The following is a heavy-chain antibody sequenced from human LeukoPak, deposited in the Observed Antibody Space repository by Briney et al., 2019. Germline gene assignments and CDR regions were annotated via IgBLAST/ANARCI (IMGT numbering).Heavy chain of an antibody. Sequence: GGSLRLSCAASGFTFSSYAMHWVRQAPGKGLEWVAVISYDGSNKYYADSVKGRFTISRDNSKNTLYLQMNSLRAEDTAVYYCARGGYSYGSGNAFDIWGQGTMVTVSS. CDR1: GFTFSSYA. D-gene: IGHD5-18*01. V-gene: IGHV3-30-3*01. CDR2: ISYDGSNK. CDR3: ARGGYSYGSGNAFDI. J-gene: IGHJ3*02.